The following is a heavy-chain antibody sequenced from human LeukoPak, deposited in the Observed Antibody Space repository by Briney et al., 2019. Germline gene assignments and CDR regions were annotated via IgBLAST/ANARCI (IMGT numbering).Heavy chain of an antibody. CDR1: GFTLSSYD. J-gene: IGHJ3*01. D-gene: IGHD5-18*01. V-gene: IGHV3-13*01. CDR3: ARVLRSGSNYGRAFNV. CDR2: LGPAGDT. Sequence: PGGSLRLSCAASGFTLSSYDMHWVRQGAGQGLEWVSTLGPAGDTYYPGSVKGRFTISRENAKNSLYLQMNSLRAEDTAVYYCARVLRSGSNYGRAFNVWGQGTMVTVSS.